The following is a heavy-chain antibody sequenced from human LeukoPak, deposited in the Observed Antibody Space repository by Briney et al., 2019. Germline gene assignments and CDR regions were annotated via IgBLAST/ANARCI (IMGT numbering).Heavy chain of an antibody. D-gene: IGHD3-3*01. CDR1: GGSISSGDYY. CDR2: IYYSGST. CDR3: ARAEGGITIFGVRY. J-gene: IGHJ4*02. V-gene: IGHV4-30-4*08. Sequence: SQTLSLTCTVSGGSISSGDYYWSWIRQPPGKGLEWIGYIYYSGSTYYNPSLKSRVTISVDTSKNQFSLKLSSVTDADTAVYYCARAEGGITIFGVRYWGQGTLVTVSS.